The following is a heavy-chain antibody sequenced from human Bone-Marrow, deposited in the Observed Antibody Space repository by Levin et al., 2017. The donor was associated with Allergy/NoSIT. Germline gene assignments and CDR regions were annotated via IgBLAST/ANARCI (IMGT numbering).Heavy chain of an antibody. Sequence: PAASVKVSCKGSGYSFTSYWISWVRQMPGKGLEWMGRIDPSDSYTNYSPSFQGHVTISADKSISTAYLQWSSLKASDTAMYYCARHGARVQLERRTRAHWFDPWGQGTLVTVSS. V-gene: IGHV5-10-1*01. CDR3: ARHGARVQLERRTRAHWFDP. CDR1: GYSFTSYW. J-gene: IGHJ5*02. D-gene: IGHD1-1*01. CDR2: IDPSDSYT.